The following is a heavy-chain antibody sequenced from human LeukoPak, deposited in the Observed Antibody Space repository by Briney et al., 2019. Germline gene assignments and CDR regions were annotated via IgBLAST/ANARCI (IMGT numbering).Heavy chain of an antibody. J-gene: IGHJ4*02. CDR2: IYTYNGNA. CDR3: ARDSSPVAGVGLF. Sequence: GASVKLSCKASGYTFSAYGISWVRQAPGQGLEWMGWIYTYNGNANYAEHLQGRVTLTSDSSTTTVYMELKNLTSDDTAVYYCARDSSPVAGVGLFWGQGTLVTVSS. D-gene: IGHD6-19*01. V-gene: IGHV1-18*01. CDR1: GYTFSAYG.